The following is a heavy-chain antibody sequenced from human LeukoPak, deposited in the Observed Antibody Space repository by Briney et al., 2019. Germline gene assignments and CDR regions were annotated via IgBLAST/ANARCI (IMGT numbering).Heavy chain of an antibody. D-gene: IGHD1-26*01. CDR2: INSNSGAR. CDR3: ARGRGGATTGFDH. Sequence: ASVKVSCKASGYTFSGYYMHCVRQAPGQGLESMGWINSNSGARNYAPKFQGRVTFSRDNSISTAYMELSSLRSDDTAIYYCARGRGGATTGFDHWGQGTLVTVSS. V-gene: IGHV1-2*02. CDR1: GYTFSGYY. J-gene: IGHJ4*02.